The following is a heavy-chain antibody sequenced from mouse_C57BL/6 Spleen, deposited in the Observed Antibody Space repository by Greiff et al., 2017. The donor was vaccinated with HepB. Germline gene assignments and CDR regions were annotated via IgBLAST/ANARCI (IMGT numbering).Heavy chain of an antibody. CDR3: TRVGYAYYAMDY. J-gene: IGHJ4*01. CDR2: ISSGGDYI. Sequence: EVQRVESGEGLVKPGGSLKLSCAASGFTFSSYAMSWVRQTPEKRLEWVAYISSGGDYIYYADTVKGRFTISRDNARNTLYLQMSSLKSEDTAMYYCTRVGYAYYAMDYWGQGTSVTVSS. D-gene: IGHD2-2*01. V-gene: IGHV5-9-1*02. CDR1: GFTFSSYA.